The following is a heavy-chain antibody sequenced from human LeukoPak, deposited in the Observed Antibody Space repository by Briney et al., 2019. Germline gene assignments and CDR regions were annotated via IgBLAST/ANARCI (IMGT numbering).Heavy chain of an antibody. Sequence: GGSLRLSCAASGFTFNSYSMNWVRQAPGKELERVSYISSSSSTIYYADSVKGRFTISRDNAKNSLHLQMHSLRAEDTAVYYCARDRTSNDYGDDYWGQGTLVTVSS. CDR1: GFTFNSYS. CDR2: ISSSSSTI. D-gene: IGHD4-17*01. CDR3: ARDRTSNDYGDDY. V-gene: IGHV3-48*01. J-gene: IGHJ4*02.